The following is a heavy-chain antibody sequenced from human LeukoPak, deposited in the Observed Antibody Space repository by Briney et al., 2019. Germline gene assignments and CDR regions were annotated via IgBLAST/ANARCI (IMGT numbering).Heavy chain of an antibody. J-gene: IGHJ4*02. CDR3: ARDQAVAGLRGIPFDY. CDR2: ISAYNGNT. D-gene: IGHD6-19*01. CDR1: GYTFTSYG. V-gene: IGHV1-18*01. Sequence: ASVKVSCKASGYTFTSYGISWVRRAPGQGLEWMGWISAYNGNTNYAQKLQGRVTMTTDTSTSTAYMELRSLRSDDTAVYYCARDQAVAGLRGIPFDYWGQGTLVTVSS.